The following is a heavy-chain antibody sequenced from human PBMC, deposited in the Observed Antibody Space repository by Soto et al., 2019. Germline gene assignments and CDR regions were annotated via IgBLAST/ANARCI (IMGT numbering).Heavy chain of an antibody. J-gene: IGHJ6*03. D-gene: IGHD2-2*01. V-gene: IGHV4-34*01. Sequence: PSETLSLTCAVYGGSFSGYYWSWIRQPPGKGLEWIGEINHSGSTNYNPSLKSRVTISVDTSKNHFSLKLSSVTAADTAVYYCARSIVVVPAAIVEDYMDVWGKGTTVTVSS. CDR2: INHSGST. CDR3: ARSIVVVPAAIVEDYMDV. CDR1: GGSFSGYY.